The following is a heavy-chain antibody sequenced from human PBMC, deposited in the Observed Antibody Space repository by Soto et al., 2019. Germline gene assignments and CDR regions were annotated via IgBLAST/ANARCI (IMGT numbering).Heavy chain of an antibody. CDR3: ARISRPLWSGGSYCGMDV. Sequence: QVTLKESGPVLVKPTETLTLTCTVSGFSLSNARMGVSWIRQPPGKALEWLAHIFSNDEKSYSTSLKSRLTISKITTQSHWVLTMTKRDPVDTATYYGARISRPLWSGGSYCGMDVWGQGTTVPVSS. J-gene: IGHJ6*02. CDR2: IFSNDEK. D-gene: IGHD3-10*01. V-gene: IGHV2-26*01. CDR1: GFSLSNARMG.